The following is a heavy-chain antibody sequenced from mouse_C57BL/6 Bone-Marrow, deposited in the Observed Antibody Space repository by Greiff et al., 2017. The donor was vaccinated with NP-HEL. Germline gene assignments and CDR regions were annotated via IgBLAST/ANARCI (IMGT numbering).Heavy chain of an antibody. CDR3: ARRGYYSNYYFDY. CDR2: FHPYNDDT. CDR1: GYTFTTYP. V-gene: IGHV1-47*01. Sequence: VQVVESGAELVKPGASVKMSCKASGYTFTTYPIEWMKQNHGKSLEWIGNFHPYNDDTKYNEKFKGKATLTVEKSSSTVYLELSRLTSDDSAVYYCARRGYYSNYYFDYWGQGTTLTVSS. J-gene: IGHJ2*01. D-gene: IGHD2-5*01.